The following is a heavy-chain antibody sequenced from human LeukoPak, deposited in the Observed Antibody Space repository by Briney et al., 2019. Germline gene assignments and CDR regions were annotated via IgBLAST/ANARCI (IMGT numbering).Heavy chain of an antibody. J-gene: IGHJ6*03. CDR1: GYTFTGYY. D-gene: IGHD6-13*01. V-gene: IGHV1-2*02. CDR2: INPNSGGT. CDR3: ARGDTYSSSWYGYYYYYYMDV. Sequence: ASVKVSCKASGYTFTGYYMHWVRQAPGQGLEWMGWINPNSGGTNYAQKFQGRVTMTRNTSISTAYMELSSLRSEDTAVYYCARGDTYSSSWYGYYYYYYMDVWGKGTTVTISS.